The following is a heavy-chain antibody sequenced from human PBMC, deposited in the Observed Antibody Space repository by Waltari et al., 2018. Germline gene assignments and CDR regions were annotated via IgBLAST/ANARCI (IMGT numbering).Heavy chain of an antibody. D-gene: IGHD3-22*01. J-gene: IGHJ5*02. CDR2: MNPNSGNT. Sequence: NWVRQATGQGLEWMGWMNPNSGNTGYAQKFQGRVTITRNTSISTAYMELSSLRSEDTAVYYCARRPMTANWFDPWGQGTLVTVSS. V-gene: IGHV1-8*03. CDR3: ARRPMTANWFDP.